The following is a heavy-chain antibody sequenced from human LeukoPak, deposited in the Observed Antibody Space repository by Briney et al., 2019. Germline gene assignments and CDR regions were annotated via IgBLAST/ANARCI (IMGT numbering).Heavy chain of an antibody. CDR1: GFTFSDYY. CDR3: ARFGSSTWYKGAFDI. Sequence: GSLRLSCAASGFTFSDYYMSWIRQPPGKGLEWIGEIVHSGNTKYNPSLKSRVTISVDTSKNQFSLNLTSVTAADTAVYYCARFGSSTWYKGAFDIWGQGTMVTVAS. CDR2: IVHSGNT. V-gene: IGHV4-34*12. J-gene: IGHJ3*02. D-gene: IGHD6-13*01.